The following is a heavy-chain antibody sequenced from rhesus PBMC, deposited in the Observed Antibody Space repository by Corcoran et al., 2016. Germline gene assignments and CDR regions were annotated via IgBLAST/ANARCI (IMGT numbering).Heavy chain of an antibody. J-gene: IGHJ4*01. V-gene: IGHV3-30*02. Sequence: GESGAGLVQPGGSLRLSCAASGFTFSNSWMTWVRQAPGKGLEWVARIKRKDDGETTDYAASVKGRFTISRDDSKKILYLQMNTLKTEDTAVYYCTTVGTVTFFDYLGQGVLVTVSS. D-gene: IGHD4-35*01. CDR1: GFTFSNSW. CDR3: TTVGTVTFFDY. CDR2: IKRKDDGETT.